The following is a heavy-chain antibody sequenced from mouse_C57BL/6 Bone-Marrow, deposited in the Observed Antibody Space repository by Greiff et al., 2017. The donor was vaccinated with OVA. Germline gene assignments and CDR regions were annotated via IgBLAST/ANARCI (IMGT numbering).Heavy chain of an antibody. J-gene: IGHJ2*01. Sequence: VQLQQSGAELVRPGASVKLSCTASGINIKDDYMHWVKQRHEQGLEWIGWIDPENGDTESASKFQGKATITVDTSSNTAYLQLSSLTSEDTACYYCDGYYYWGQGTTLTVSS. D-gene: IGHD2-3*01. CDR3: DGYYY. V-gene: IGHV14-4*01. CDR2: IDPENGDT. CDR1: GINIKDDY.